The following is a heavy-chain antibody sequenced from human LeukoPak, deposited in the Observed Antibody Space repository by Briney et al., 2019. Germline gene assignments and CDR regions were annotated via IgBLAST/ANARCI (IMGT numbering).Heavy chain of an antibody. V-gene: IGHV4-34*01. CDR1: GGSFSGYY. J-gene: IGHJ5*02. CDR2: INHSGST. Sequence: SETLSLTCAVYGGSFSGYYWSWIRQPPGKGLEWIGEINHSGSTNHNPSLKSRVTISVDTSKNQFSLKLSSVTAADTAVYYCARGSSWFDPWGQGTLVTVSS. CDR3: ARGSSWFDP.